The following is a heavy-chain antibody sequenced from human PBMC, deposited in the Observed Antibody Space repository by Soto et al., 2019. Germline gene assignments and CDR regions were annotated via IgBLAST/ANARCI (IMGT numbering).Heavy chain of an antibody. CDR1: GFTFSSYA. V-gene: IGHV3-23*01. J-gene: IGHJ3*02. D-gene: IGHD6-19*01. CDR2: ISGSGGST. CDR3: TASSGWYNAFDI. Sequence: EVQLLESGGGLVQPGGSLRLSCAASGFTFSSYAMSWVRQAPGKGLEWVSAISGSGGSTYYADSVKGRFPISRDNSKNTLYLQMNSLRAEDTAVYYCTASSGWYNAFDIWGQGTMVTVSS.